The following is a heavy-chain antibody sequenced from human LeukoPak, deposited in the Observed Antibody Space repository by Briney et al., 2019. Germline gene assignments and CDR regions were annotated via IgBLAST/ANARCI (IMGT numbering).Heavy chain of an antibody. J-gene: IGHJ4*02. D-gene: IGHD1-26*01. CDR3: AKGSSGTYSRIYFDY. Sequence: PGGSLRLSCAASGLTVSSNYMSWVRQAPGKGLDWVSVISASGDTTYYADSVKGRFTISRDNSKNTLYLQMNSLRAEDTALYYCAKGSSGTYSRIYFDYWGQGTLVTVSS. CDR1: GLTVSSNY. V-gene: IGHV3-23*01. CDR2: ISASGDTT.